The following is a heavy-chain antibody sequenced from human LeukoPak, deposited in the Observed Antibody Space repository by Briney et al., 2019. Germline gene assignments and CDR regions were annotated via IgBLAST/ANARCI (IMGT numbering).Heavy chain of an antibody. Sequence: PGGSLRLSCAASGFTFDDYGMSWVRQAPGKGLEWVSGINWNGGNTGYADSVKGRLTISRDNAKNSLYLQMNSLRAEDTALYYCARASSSWYTSDYYYYMDVWGKGTTVTVSS. J-gene: IGHJ6*03. CDR2: INWNGGNT. CDR3: ARASSSWYTSDYYYYMDV. CDR1: GFTFDDYG. D-gene: IGHD6-13*01. V-gene: IGHV3-20*04.